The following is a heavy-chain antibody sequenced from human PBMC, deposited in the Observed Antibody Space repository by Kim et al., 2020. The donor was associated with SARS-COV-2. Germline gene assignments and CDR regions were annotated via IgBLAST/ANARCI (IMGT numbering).Heavy chain of an antibody. Sequence: SETLSLTCTVSGGSISSYYWSWIRQPPGKGLEWIGYIYYSGSTNYNPSLKSRVTISVDTSKNQFSLKLSSVTAADTAVYYCARSPQDYYDYVWGSYRQTGLYYYYGMDVWGQGTTVTVSS. CDR1: GGSISSYY. V-gene: IGHV4-59*01. J-gene: IGHJ6*02. D-gene: IGHD3-16*02. CDR3: ARSPQDYYDYVWGSYRQTGLYYYYGMDV. CDR2: IYYSGST.